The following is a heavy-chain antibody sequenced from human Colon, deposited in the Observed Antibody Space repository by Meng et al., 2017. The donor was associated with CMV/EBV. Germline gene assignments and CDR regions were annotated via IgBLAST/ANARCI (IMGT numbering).Heavy chain of an antibody. CDR1: GFRFSSYS. CDR2: ISSTGHDM. J-gene: IGHJ6*02. D-gene: IGHD3-3*01. Sequence: GESLKISCAASGFRFSSYSMIWVRQIPGKGLEWVSSISSTGHDMFYADSVKGRFTISTDNAKNTVYLEMNSLTAEDTAVYYCARDGVRITIFGVDLYGMDVWGQGTAVTVSS. CDR3: ARDGVRITIFGVDLYGMDV. V-gene: IGHV3-21*01.